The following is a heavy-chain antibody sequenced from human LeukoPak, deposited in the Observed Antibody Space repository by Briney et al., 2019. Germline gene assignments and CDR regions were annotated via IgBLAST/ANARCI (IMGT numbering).Heavy chain of an antibody. D-gene: IGHD6-19*01. CDR3: ARDLGDRSSGLPNWFDP. Sequence: GGSLRLSCAASGFTFSSYSMNWVRQAPGKGLEWVSSISSTSSYIYYADSVKGRFTISRDNAKNSLYLQMNSLRAEDTAVYYCARDLGDRSSGLPNWFDPWGQGTLDTVSS. J-gene: IGHJ5*02. V-gene: IGHV3-21*01. CDR1: GFTFSSYS. CDR2: ISSTSSYI.